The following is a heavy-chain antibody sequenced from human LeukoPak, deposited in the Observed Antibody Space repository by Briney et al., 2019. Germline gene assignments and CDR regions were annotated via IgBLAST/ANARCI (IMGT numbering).Heavy chain of an antibody. Sequence: SETLSLTCTVSGGSISSSSYYWGWIRQPPGKGLEWIGSIYYSGSTYYNPSLKSRVTISVDTSKNQFSLKLSSVTAADTAVYYCARDQEEMASQNYYYYYMDVWGKGTTVTISS. V-gene: IGHV4-39*02. J-gene: IGHJ6*03. D-gene: IGHD5-24*01. CDR3: ARDQEEMASQNYYYYYMDV. CDR2: IYYSGST. CDR1: GGSISSSSYY.